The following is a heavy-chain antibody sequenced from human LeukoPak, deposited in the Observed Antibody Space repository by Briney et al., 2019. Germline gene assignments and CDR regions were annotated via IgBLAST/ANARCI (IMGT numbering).Heavy chain of an antibody. Sequence: ASVKVYCKVSGYTLTELYMHWVRQAPGKGLEWMGGFDPEDGETIYAQKFQGRVTMTEDTSTDTAYMELSSLRSEDTAVYYCATSPRIVVVPAAMIRWFDPWGQGTLVTVSS. J-gene: IGHJ5*02. CDR1: GYTLTELY. D-gene: IGHD2-2*01. CDR2: FDPEDGET. CDR3: ATSPRIVVVPAAMIRWFDP. V-gene: IGHV1-24*01.